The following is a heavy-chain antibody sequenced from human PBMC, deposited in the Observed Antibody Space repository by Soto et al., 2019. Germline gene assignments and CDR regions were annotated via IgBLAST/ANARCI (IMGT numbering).Heavy chain of an antibody. CDR2: IYYSGST. D-gene: IGHD2-21*02. V-gene: IGHV4-39*01. CDR3: ARHPSDFWFDP. Sequence: QLQLQESGPGLVKPSETLSLTCSVSGGSISSSCYFWGWIRQPPGKGLEWIGSIYYSGSTYYNPSLKSRVTVSLNTSKNQFSLKLSSVTAADTAVYYCARHPSDFWFDPWGQGTLVTVSS. J-gene: IGHJ5*02. CDR1: GGSISSSCYF.